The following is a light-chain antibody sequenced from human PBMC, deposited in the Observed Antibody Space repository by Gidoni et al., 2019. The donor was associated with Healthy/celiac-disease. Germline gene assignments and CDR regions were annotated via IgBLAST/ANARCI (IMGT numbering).Light chain of an antibody. CDR3: QQYNNWPPLFT. Sequence: EIVMTPSPATLSVSPGESATLSCRASQSVSSNLAWYQQKPGQAPRLLIYGASTRATGIPARFSGSGSGTEFTLTISSLQSEDFAVYYCQQYNNWPPLFTFGPGTKVDIK. CDR1: QSVSSN. J-gene: IGKJ3*01. CDR2: GAS. V-gene: IGKV3-15*01.